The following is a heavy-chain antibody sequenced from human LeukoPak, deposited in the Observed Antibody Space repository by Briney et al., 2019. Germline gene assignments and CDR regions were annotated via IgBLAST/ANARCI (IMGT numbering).Heavy chain of an antibody. D-gene: IGHD3-3*01. J-gene: IGHJ6*02. CDR1: GGSISSSSYY. CDR2: IYYSGST. V-gene: IGHV4-39*01. CDR3: ATCYDFPRYGMDV. Sequence: SETLSLTCTVSGGSISSSSYYWGWIRQPPGKGLEWIGSIYYSGSTYYNPSLKSRVTISVDTSKNQFSLKLSSVTAADTAVYYCATCYDFPRYGMDVWGQRTTVTVSS.